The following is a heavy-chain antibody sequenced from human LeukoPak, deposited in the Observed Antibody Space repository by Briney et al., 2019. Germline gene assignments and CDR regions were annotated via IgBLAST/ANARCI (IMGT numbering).Heavy chain of an antibody. J-gene: IGHJ4*02. V-gene: IGHV3-23*01. Sequence: PGGSLRLSCAAPGFTFSSYGMSWVRQAPGKGLEWVSAISGSGGSTYYADSVKGRFTISRDNSKNTLYLQMNSLRAEGTAVYYCAKDVVGATPIYYFDYWGQGTLVTVSS. CDR1: GFTFSSYG. D-gene: IGHD1-26*01. CDR3: AKDVVGATPIYYFDY. CDR2: ISGSGGST.